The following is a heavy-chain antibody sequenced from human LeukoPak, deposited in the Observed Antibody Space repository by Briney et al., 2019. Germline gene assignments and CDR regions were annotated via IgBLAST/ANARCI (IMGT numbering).Heavy chain of an antibody. V-gene: IGHV4-61*02. CDR1: GGSISSSSYY. Sequence: SETLSLTCTVSGGSISSSSYYWSWIRQPAGKGLEWIGRIYTSGSTNYNPSLKSRVTISVDTSKNQFSLKLSSVTAADTAVYYCARAKNLGGYRYGMGYYFDYWGQGTLVTVSS. CDR3: ARAKNLGGYRYGMGYYFDY. CDR2: IYTSGST. D-gene: IGHD3-10*01. J-gene: IGHJ4*02.